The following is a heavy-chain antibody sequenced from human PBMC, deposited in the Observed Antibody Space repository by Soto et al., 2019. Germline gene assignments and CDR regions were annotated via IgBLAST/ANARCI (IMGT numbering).Heavy chain of an antibody. J-gene: IGHJ4*02. Sequence: PSETLSLTCTVSGGSISSGGYYWSWIRQHPGKGLEWIGYIYYSGSTYYNPSPKSRVTISVDTSKNQFSLKLSSVPAADTAVYYCARLYYYDSSGYYYVSYYFDSFWSGNPGHRLL. D-gene: IGHD3-22*01. CDR1: GGSISSGGYY. V-gene: IGHV4-31*03. CDR3: ARLYYYDSSGYYYVSYYFDS. CDR2: IYYSGST.